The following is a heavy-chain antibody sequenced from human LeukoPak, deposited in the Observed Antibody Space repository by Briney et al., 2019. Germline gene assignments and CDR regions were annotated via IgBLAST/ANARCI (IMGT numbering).Heavy chain of an antibody. J-gene: IGHJ4*02. CDR3: ARLRGAYYYGSGSYYFDY. Sequence: GESLEISCKGSGYSFTSYWIGWVRQMPGKGLEWMGIIYPGDSDTRYSPSFQGQVTISADKSISTAYLQWSSLKASDTAMYYCARLRGAYYYGSGSYYFDYWGQGTLVTVSS. D-gene: IGHD3-10*01. V-gene: IGHV5-51*01. CDR2: IYPGDSDT. CDR1: GYSFTSYW.